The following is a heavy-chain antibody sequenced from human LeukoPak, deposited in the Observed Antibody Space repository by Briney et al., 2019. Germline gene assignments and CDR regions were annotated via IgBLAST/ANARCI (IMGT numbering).Heavy chain of an antibody. Sequence: WVRQAPGKGLEWIGSVFYSGSAYYNPSLKSRLTISVDTSNNQFSLKLSSVTAADTAVYYCASELRTPYSYPETYWFDPWGQGTLVTVFS. J-gene: IGHJ5*02. CDR2: VFYSGSA. V-gene: IGHV4-39*01. CDR3: ASELRTPYSYPETYWFDP. D-gene: IGHD3-16*01.